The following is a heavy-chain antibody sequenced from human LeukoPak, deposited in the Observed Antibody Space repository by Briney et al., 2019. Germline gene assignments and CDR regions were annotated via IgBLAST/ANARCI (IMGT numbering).Heavy chain of an antibody. CDR2: ISSSGSTI. V-gene: IGHV3-11*01. Sequence: GGSLRLSCAASGFTFSTYAMSWVRQAPGKGLEWVSYISSSGSTIYYADSVKGRFTISRDNAKNSLYLQMNSLRAEDTAVYYCARGCSGGSCYLDYWGQGTLVTVSS. D-gene: IGHD2-15*01. J-gene: IGHJ4*02. CDR1: GFTFSTYA. CDR3: ARGCSGGSCYLDY.